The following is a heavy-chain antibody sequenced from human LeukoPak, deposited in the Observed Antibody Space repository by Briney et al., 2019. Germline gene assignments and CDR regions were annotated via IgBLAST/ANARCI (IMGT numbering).Heavy chain of an antibody. V-gene: IGHV4-59*01. Sequence: SETLSLTCTVSGGSISSYHWSWIRQPPGKGLEWIGYICYSGSTNYNPSLKSRVTISLDTSKKQFSLKLSSVTAADTVVYYCARSFVNYGDPHWFDPWGQGTLVTVSS. CDR2: ICYSGST. CDR1: GGSISSYH. CDR3: ARSFVNYGDPHWFDP. J-gene: IGHJ5*02. D-gene: IGHD4-17*01.